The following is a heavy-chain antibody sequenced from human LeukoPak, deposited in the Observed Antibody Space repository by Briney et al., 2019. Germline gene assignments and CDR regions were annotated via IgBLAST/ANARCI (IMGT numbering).Heavy chain of an antibody. CDR1: GFTFSSYS. CDR3: ARDRNTVGATYWFDP. D-gene: IGHD1-26*01. CDR2: ISSSSSYI. J-gene: IGHJ5*02. Sequence: GGSLRLSCAASGFTFSSYSMNWVRQAPGKGLEWVSSISSSSSYIYYADSVKGRFTISRDNAKNSLYLQMNSLRAEDTAVYYCARDRNTVGATYWFDPWGQGTLVTVSS. V-gene: IGHV3-21*01.